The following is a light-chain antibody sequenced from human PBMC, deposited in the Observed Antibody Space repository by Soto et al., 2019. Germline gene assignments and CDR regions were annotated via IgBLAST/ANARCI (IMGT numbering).Light chain of an antibody. CDR2: DVS. V-gene: IGLV2-14*01. CDR1: SRDVGGYNY. J-gene: IGLJ2*01. CDR3: SSYTSSSTLVL. Sequence: QSALTQPASVSGSPGQSITISCTGTSRDVGGYNYVSWYQQHPGKAPKLMIYDVSNRPSGVSNRFSGSKSGNTASLTISGLRAEDEGDYYCSSYTSSSTLVLFGGGTKLTVL.